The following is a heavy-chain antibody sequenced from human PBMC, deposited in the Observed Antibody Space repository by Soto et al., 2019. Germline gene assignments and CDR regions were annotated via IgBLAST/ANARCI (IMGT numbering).Heavy chain of an antibody. CDR1: GFTFSNDV. CDR3: ARIERGDY. D-gene: IGHD3-16*01. J-gene: IGHJ4*02. V-gene: IGHV3-23*01. CDR2: MSANGDTA. Sequence: EVQLLESGGGLVQPGGSLRLSCAASGFTFSNDVMIWVRQAPGEGLEWVAAMSANGDTAVYADSVKGRFTISSDTSKSTLYLQMNSLRADDSAIYHCARIERGDYWGQGTLVTVSS.